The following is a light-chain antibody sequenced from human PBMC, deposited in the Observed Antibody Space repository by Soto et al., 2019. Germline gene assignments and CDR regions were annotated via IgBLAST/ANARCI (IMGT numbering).Light chain of an antibody. CDR3: QQRSSWPLT. Sequence: EIVLTQSPSTLSLSPGERAILSCRASQSVTRYLAWYQQKPGQAPRLLIYDASNRATGIPARFSGSGSGTDFTLTISSLEAEDFAVYFCQQRSSWPLTFGGGTKVDI. J-gene: IGKJ4*01. CDR1: QSVTRY. V-gene: IGKV3-11*01. CDR2: DAS.